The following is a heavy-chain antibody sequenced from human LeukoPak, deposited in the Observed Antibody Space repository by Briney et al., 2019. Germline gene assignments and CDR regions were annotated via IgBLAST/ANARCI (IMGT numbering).Heavy chain of an antibody. J-gene: IGHJ6*03. CDR1: GYPINNAYY. CDR3: ARLGGSAYSGYDPYYYYYMDV. CDR2: LYHPDST. V-gene: IGHV4-38-2*01. Sequence: SETLSLTCGVSGYPINNAYYWVWIRQPPGKGLEWIGSLYHPDSTYYNPSLKSRVTMSVDTSRNQFSLRLNSVSDADTAVYYCARLGGSAYSGYDPYYYYYMDVWGKGTTVTVSS. D-gene: IGHD5-12*01.